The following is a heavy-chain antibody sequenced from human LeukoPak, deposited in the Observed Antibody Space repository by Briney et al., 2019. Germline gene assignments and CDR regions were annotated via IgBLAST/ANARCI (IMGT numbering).Heavy chain of an antibody. CDR1: GYTFYNYG. V-gene: IGHV3-20*04. D-gene: IGHD2-2*01. Sequence: GGSLRHSCVTSGYTFYNYGMSWVRQAPGKGLEWVSGLNWNGSTTGYADSVKGRFTISRDNAKSSLYLQMSSLRAEDTALYYCVRNTKDYWGQGTLVTVSS. CDR2: LNWNGSTT. J-gene: IGHJ4*02. CDR3: VRNTKDY.